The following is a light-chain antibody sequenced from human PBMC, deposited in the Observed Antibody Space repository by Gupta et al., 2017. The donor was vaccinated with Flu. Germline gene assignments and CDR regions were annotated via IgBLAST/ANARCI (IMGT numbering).Light chain of an antibody. V-gene: IGKV4-1*01. CDR2: WAS. J-gene: IGKJ1*01. CDR1: QNGLYISNNKNY. CDR3: QQYYSTPWT. Sequence: SLGERATINCKSSQNGLYISNNKNYLAWYQQKPGQPPKLLIYWASTRESGVPDRFSGSGSGTDFTLTISSLQAEDVAVYYCQQYYSTPWTFGQGTKVEIK.